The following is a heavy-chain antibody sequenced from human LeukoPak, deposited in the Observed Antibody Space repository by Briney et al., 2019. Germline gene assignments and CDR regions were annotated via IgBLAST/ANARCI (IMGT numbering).Heavy chain of an antibody. V-gene: IGHV5-51*01. CDR1: GYSFTSYW. Sequence: GASVKVSCKGSGYSFTSYWIGWVRQMPGKGLEWMGIIYPGDSDTRYSPSFQGQVTISADKSISTAYLQWSSLKASDTAMYYCARHGTIFGAGTSDAFDIWGQGTMVTVSS. J-gene: IGHJ3*02. CDR2: IYPGDSDT. CDR3: ARHGTIFGAGTSDAFDI. D-gene: IGHD3-3*01.